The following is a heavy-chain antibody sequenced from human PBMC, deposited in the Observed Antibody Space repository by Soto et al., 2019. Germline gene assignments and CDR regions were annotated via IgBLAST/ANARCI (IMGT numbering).Heavy chain of an antibody. CDR2: ITSSDNYR. CDR1: GFTFSNHI. V-gene: IGHV3-21*01. D-gene: IGHD6-13*01. J-gene: IGHJ4*02. Sequence: EVQLVESGGGLVKPGGSLRLSCVASGFTFSNHIMNWVRQLPGKGLEWVSSITSSDNYRSYAESVKGRFTISRDNAKNSVFLQMDSLRVEDTSVYYCVSQLSSTWYSDFGHWGRGTLVTVSS. CDR3: VSQLSSTWYSDFGH.